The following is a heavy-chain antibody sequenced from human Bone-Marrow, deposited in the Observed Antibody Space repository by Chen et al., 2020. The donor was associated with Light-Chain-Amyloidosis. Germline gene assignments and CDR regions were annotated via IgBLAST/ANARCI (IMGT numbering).Heavy chain of an antibody. CDR2: IFHTGST. Sequence: QVHLQESGPGLVKPSETLSLTCSVSGGSIINYFWSWMRQPPGKGLEWIGCIFHTGSTNYNSSLKSRVTISVDTAKNQLSLKLNSVTAADTAVYYCARSPAGYYGSGSYYYFDFWGQGTLVTVSS. CDR1: GGSIINYF. J-gene: IGHJ4*02. D-gene: IGHD3-10*01. V-gene: IGHV4-59*01. CDR3: ARSPAGYYGSGSYYYFDF.